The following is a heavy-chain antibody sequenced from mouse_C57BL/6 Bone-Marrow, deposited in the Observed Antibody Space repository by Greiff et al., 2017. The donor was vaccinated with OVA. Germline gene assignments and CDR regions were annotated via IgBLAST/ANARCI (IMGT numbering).Heavy chain of an antibody. CDR1: GFTFSDYG. V-gene: IGHV5-15*01. Sequence: EVQRVESGGGLVQPGGSLKLSCAASGFTFSDYGMAWVRQAPRTGPEWVAFISNLAYSIYYADTVTGRFTISRENAKNTLYLEMSSLRSEDTAMYYCARRRALYDYDGDWYFDVWGTGTTVTVSS. CDR2: ISNLAYSI. CDR3: ARRRALYDYDGDWYFDV. J-gene: IGHJ1*03. D-gene: IGHD2-4*01.